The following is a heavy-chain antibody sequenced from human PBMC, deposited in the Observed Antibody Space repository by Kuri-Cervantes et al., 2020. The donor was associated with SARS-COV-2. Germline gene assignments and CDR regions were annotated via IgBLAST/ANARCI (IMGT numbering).Heavy chain of an antibody. CDR3: ARDRGDDYGDHGGAFDI. V-gene: IGHV4-34*01. J-gene: IGHJ3*02. CDR2: INHSGST. D-gene: IGHD4-17*01. Sequence: ESLKISCTVSGGSISSYYWSWIRQPPGKGLEWIGEINHSGSTNYNPSLKSRVTVSVDTSKNQFSLKLSSVTAADTAVYYCARDRGDDYGDHGGAFDIWGQGTMVTVSS. CDR1: GGSISSYY.